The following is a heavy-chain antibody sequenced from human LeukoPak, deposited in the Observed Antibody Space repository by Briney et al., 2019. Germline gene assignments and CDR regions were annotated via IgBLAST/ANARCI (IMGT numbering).Heavy chain of an antibody. D-gene: IGHD6-19*01. CDR2: ISGSGGST. CDR3: AKDSVVAGRYNWFDP. CDR1: GFTFSSYA. V-gene: IGHV3-23*01. J-gene: IGHJ5*02. Sequence: GGSLRLSGAASGFTFSSYAMSWVRQAPGKGLEWVSAISGSGGSTYYADSVKGRFTISRDNSKNTLYLQMNSLRAEDTAVYYCAKDSVVAGRYNWFDPWGQGTLVTVSS.